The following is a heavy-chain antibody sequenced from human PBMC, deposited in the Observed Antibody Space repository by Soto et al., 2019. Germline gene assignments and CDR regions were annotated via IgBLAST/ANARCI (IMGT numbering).Heavy chain of an antibody. CDR3: ARKVMYSSSWYVIDY. CDR1: GFPLSNARMG. CDR2: IFSNDEK. Sequence: SGPTLVNPTEILTLTCTVSGFPLSNARMGVSWIRQPPGKALEWLAHIFSNDEKSYSTSLKSRLTISKDTSKSQVALTMTNMDPVDTATYYCARKVMYSSSWYVIDYWGQGTLVTVSS. J-gene: IGHJ4*02. V-gene: IGHV2-26*01. D-gene: IGHD6-13*01.